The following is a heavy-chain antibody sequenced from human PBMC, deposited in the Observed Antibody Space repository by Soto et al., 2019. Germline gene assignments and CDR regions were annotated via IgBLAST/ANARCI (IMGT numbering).Heavy chain of an antibody. Sequence: SRTLSLTCAISGDSVSINTASWTWIRPSPSRGLEWLGRTYFRSKWYNDYAVSVKSRIIINPDTSNNQFSLQLNSVTPEDTAVYLCAKGDNLGPKTGYAFDPWGQGSMVTAPQ. V-gene: IGHV6-1*01. CDR1: GDSVSINTAS. CDR3: AKGDNLGPKTGYAFDP. CDR2: TYFRSKWYN. D-gene: IGHD5-12*01. J-gene: IGHJ5*02.